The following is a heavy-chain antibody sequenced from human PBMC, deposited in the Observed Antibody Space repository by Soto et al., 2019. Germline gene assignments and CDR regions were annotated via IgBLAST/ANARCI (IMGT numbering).Heavy chain of an antibody. J-gene: IGHJ3*02. Sequence: EVQLVESGGGLVQPGGSLRLSCAASGFTVSSNYMSWVRQAPGQGLEWASVIYSGGSPYYADSVKGSFTISRDNSKNKLYLQMNSLRAEDTAVYYCASAPGLRFVEWLPYDDAFDIWGQGTMVTVSS. CDR3: ASAPGLRFVEWLPYDDAFDI. CDR2: IYSGGSP. D-gene: IGHD3-3*01. V-gene: IGHV3-66*01. CDR1: GFTVSSNY.